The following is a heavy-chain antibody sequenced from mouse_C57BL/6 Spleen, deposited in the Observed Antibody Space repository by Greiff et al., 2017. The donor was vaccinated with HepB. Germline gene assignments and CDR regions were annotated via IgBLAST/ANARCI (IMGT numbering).Heavy chain of an antibody. V-gene: IGHV1-42*01. J-gene: IGHJ3*01. Sequence: EVHLVESGPELVKPGASVKISCKASGYSFTGYYMNWVKQSPEKSLEWIGEINPSTGGTTYNQKFKAKATLTVDKSSSTAYMQLKSLTSEDSAVYYCARGDPTGAYWGQGTLVTVSA. CDR2: INPSTGGT. CDR1: GYSFTGYY. CDR3: ARGDPTGAY. D-gene: IGHD4-1*01.